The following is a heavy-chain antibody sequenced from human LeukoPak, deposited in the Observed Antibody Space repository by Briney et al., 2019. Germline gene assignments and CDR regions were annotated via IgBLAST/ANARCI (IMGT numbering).Heavy chain of an antibody. J-gene: IGHJ5*02. CDR3: ARGGYYGSGNDFRFDP. V-gene: IGHV4-59*01. D-gene: IGHD3-10*01. CDR1: GCSISSYC. CDR2: IYYSGST. Sequence: PSETLSLTCTVSGCSISSYCWSWIRQPPGKGLEWIGYIYYSGSTNYKPSLKSRVTISVDTSKNQFSLKLSSVTAADTAVYYCARGGYYGSGNDFRFDPWGQGTLVTVSS.